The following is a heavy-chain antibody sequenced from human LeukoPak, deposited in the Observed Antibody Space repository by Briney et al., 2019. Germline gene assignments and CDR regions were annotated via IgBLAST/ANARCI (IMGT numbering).Heavy chain of an antibody. CDR2: ISAYNGNT. CDR1: GYPFSNHG. D-gene: IGHD6-13*01. Sequence: ASVKVSCKASGYPFSNHGITWVRQAPGQGLEWMGWISAYNGNTNYAQKLQGRVTMTTDTSTSTAYMELRSLRSDDTAVYYCARIVTEYSSSWYVSRYFDYWGQGTLVTVSS. J-gene: IGHJ4*02. CDR3: ARIVTEYSSSWYVSRYFDY. V-gene: IGHV1-18*01.